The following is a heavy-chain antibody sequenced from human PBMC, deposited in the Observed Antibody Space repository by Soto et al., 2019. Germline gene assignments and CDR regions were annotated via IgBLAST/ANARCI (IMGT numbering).Heavy chain of an antibody. V-gene: IGHV3-30*18. Sequence: GGSLRLSCAASGFTFSSYWMSWVRQAPGKGLEWGAVISYDGSNKYYADSVQGRFTISRDNSKNTLYLQMNSLRAEDTAVYYCAKGTYYYDSSGYPPAEYFQHWGQGTPVTVSS. CDR1: GFTFSSYW. J-gene: IGHJ1*01. D-gene: IGHD3-22*01. CDR3: AKGTYYYDSSGYPPAEYFQH. CDR2: ISYDGSNK.